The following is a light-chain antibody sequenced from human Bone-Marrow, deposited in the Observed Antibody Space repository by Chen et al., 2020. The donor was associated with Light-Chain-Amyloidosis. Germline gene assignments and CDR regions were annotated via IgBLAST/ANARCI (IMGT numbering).Light chain of an antibody. J-gene: IGLJ2*01. CDR3: QSYHIAKV. Sequence: NFVLIQPHSVSESPGKTVTISCTRSSGYIASNYVHWYQQRPGRSPTIVIYEDNQRPSGVPDLFSGSIDRSSNAASLTLSLLKTEDEGDYYCQSYHIAKVFGGGTKLTVL. CDR1: SGYIASNY. CDR2: EDN. V-gene: IGLV6-57*01.